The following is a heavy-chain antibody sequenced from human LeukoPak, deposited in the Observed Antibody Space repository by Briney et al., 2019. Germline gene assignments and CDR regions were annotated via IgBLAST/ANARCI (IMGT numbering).Heavy chain of an antibody. CDR1: GYSISSGYY. D-gene: IGHD3-10*01. CDR3: ARDLLYLWFWTDAFDI. J-gene: IGHJ3*02. CDR2: IYHSGST. V-gene: IGHV4-38-2*02. Sequence: SETLSLTCTVSGYSISSGYYWGWIRQPPGKGLEWIGSIYHSGSTYYNPSLKSRVTISVDTSKNQFSLKLSSVTAADTALYYCARDLLYLWFWTDAFDIWGQGTMVTVSS.